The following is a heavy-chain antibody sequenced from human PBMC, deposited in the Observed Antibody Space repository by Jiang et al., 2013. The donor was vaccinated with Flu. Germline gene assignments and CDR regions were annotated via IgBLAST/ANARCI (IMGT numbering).Heavy chain of an antibody. CDR1: GFTFSNYW. CDR3: ARDARSGTYSSWFDP. J-gene: IGHJ5*02. V-gene: IGHV3-7*01. CDR2: IKQDGSGK. D-gene: IGHD1-26*01. Sequence: ESGGGLVQPGGSQRLSCAASGFTFSNYWMSWVRQTPGKGLEWVANIKQDGSGKYYSDSVKGRFTISRDNAKNSLYLQMNSLRAEDTAVYYCARDARSGTYSSWFDPWGQGTLVTVSS.